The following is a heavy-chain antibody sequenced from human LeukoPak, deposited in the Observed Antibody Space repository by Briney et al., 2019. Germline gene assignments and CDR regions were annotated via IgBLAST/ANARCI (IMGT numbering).Heavy chain of an antibody. Sequence: ASVKVSCKASVCTFSIYAISWVRQAPGQGLEWMGGIIPIFGTANYAQKFQGRVTITADESTSTAYMELRSLRSEDTAVYYCARVGDYVWGSYRGEYYFDYWGQGTLVTVSS. V-gene: IGHV1-69*13. CDR3: ARVGDYVWGSYRGEYYFDY. CDR2: IIPIFGTA. CDR1: VCTFSIYA. J-gene: IGHJ4*02. D-gene: IGHD3-16*02.